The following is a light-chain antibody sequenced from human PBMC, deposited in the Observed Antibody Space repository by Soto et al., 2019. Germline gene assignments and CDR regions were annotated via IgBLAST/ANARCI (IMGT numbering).Light chain of an antibody. J-gene: IGKJ1*01. CDR1: RSVSSN. CDR3: QQSRT. V-gene: IGKV3-15*01. CDR2: GAS. Sequence: EIVMTQSPATLSVSPGERATFSCRASRSVSSNLAWYQQKPGQAPRLLIYGASTRAAGIPARFSGSGSGTEFTLTISSLQSEDFAVYYCQQSRTFGQGTKVEIK.